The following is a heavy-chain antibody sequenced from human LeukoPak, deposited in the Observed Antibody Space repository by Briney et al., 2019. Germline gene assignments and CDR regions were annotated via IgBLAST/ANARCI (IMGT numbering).Heavy chain of an antibody. CDR3: ASTRGVPAASNWFDP. CDR1: GFTFGNYA. CDR2: ISGSGGST. Sequence: GGSLRLSCAASGFTFGNYAMTWVRQSPGKGLEWVSAISGSGGSTYYADSVKGRFTISRDNSKNTLYLQMNSLRAEDTAVYYCASTRGVPAASNWFDPWGQGTLVTVSS. J-gene: IGHJ5*02. D-gene: IGHD2-2*01. V-gene: IGHV3-23*01.